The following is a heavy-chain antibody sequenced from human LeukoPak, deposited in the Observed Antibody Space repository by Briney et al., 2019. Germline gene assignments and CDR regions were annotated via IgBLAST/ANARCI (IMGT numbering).Heavy chain of an antibody. Sequence: GASVKVSCKASGGTFSSYAISWVRQAPGQELEWMGGIIPIFGTANYAQKFQGRVTITTDESTSTAYMELSSLRSEDTAVYYCARGVPRYYDSSGYYYPFDYWGQGTLVTVSS. CDR3: ARGVPRYYDSSGYYYPFDY. J-gene: IGHJ4*02. CDR1: GGTFSSYA. D-gene: IGHD3-22*01. CDR2: IIPIFGTA. V-gene: IGHV1-69*05.